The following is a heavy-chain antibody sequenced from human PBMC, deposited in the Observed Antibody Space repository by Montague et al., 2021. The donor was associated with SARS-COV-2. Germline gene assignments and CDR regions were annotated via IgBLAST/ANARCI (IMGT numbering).Heavy chain of an antibody. D-gene: IGHD3-10*01. V-gene: IGHV4-34*01. CDR2: INQSGST. CDR3: ATSSPRSYYVGLVY. CDR1: GGSFSGFQ. Sequence: SETLSLTCALYGGSFSGFQWCWIRQSPGKGLEWIGEINQSGSTNYNLSLKSRLTMSLDTSKNQDSLKLSSVTAAATAVYYCATSSPRSYYVGLVYWGQGNLVTVTS. J-gene: IGHJ4*02.